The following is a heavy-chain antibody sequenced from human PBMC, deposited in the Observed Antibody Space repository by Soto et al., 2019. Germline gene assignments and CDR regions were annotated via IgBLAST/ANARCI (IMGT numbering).Heavy chain of an antibody. D-gene: IGHD3-22*01. Sequence: TGGSLRLSCTASGFTFGDYAMSWVRQAPGKGLEWVGFIRSKAYGGTTEYAASVKGRFTISRDDSKSIAYLRMNSLKTEDTAVYYCTRGEDYYDSSGPLGAFDIWGQGTMVTVSS. CDR2: IRSKAYGGTT. J-gene: IGHJ3*02. CDR1: GFTFGDYA. V-gene: IGHV3-49*04. CDR3: TRGEDYYDSSGPLGAFDI.